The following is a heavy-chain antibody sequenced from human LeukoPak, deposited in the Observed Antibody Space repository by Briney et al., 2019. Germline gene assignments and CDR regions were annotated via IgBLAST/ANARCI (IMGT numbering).Heavy chain of an antibody. CDR2: IKSKTDGGTT. CDR3: TTLGGYCSSTSCFVLSWGQPC. D-gene: IGHD2-2*01. V-gene: IGHV3-15*01. CDR1: GLIFSNAW. Sequence: KAGGSLRLSCAASGLIFSNAWMSWVRQAPGKGLEWVARIKSKTDGGTTDYAAPVKGRFSISRDDSKNTLYLQMNSLKTEDTAVYYCTTLGGYCSSTSCFVLSWGQPCWGQGTMVTVSS. J-gene: IGHJ3*01.